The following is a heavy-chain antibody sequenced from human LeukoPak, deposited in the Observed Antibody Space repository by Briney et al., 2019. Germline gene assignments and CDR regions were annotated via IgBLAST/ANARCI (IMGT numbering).Heavy chain of an antibody. J-gene: IGHJ4*02. V-gene: IGHV1-8*02. CDR2: MNPNSGNT. CDR1: GYTFTSYD. CDR3: ARDDYYDSSGYYKF. Sequence: ASVKVSCKASGYTFTSYDINWVRQATGQGLEWMGWMNPNSGNTGYAQKFQGRVTMTRNTSISTAYMELSSLRSDDTAVYYCARDDYYDSSGYYKFWGQGTLVTVSS. D-gene: IGHD3-22*01.